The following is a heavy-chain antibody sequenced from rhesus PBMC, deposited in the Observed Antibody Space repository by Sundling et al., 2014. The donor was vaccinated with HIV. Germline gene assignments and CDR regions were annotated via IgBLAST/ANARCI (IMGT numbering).Heavy chain of an antibody. V-gene: IGHV4-160*01. CDR2: IYGSGGST. J-gene: IGHJ6*01. CDR3: ARDFTMMSEGLDS. CDR1: GGSISSNY. D-gene: IGHD2-39*01. Sequence: QVQLQESGPGLVKPSETLSLTCAVSGGSISSNYWSWIRQPPGKGLEWIGGIYGSGGSTEYNPSFRSRVTISKDTSKNQFSLRLTSVTAADTAVYYCARDFTMMSEGLDSWGQGVVVTVSS.